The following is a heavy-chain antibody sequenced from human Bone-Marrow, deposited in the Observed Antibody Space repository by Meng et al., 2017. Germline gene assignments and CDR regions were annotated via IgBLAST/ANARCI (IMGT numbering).Heavy chain of an antibody. J-gene: IGHJ3*02. Sequence: GESLKISCAASGFTFSSYAMHWVRQAPGKGLEWVAVISYDGSNKYYADSVKGRFTISRDNSKNTLYLQMNSLRAEDTAVYYCAKAVVLRYFDWFSGGPASYGDHDAFDIWGQGTMVTVSS. V-gene: IGHV3-30*04. CDR3: AKAVVLRYFDWFSGGPASYGDHDAFDI. CDR2: ISYDGSNK. CDR1: GFTFSSYA. D-gene: IGHD3-9*01.